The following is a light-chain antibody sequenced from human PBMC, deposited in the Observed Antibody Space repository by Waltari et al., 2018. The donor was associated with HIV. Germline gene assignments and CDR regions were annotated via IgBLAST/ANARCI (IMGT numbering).Light chain of an antibody. CDR3: QQYGSSPLT. Sequence: EIVLTQSPGTMSWSPGEGATLSCRASQSVSSTYLAWYQQKPGQAPRLLIYGASSRATGIPDRFSGSGSGTDFTLTISRLEPEDFAVYYCQQYGSSPLTFGPGTKVDIK. CDR2: GAS. V-gene: IGKV3-20*01. J-gene: IGKJ3*01. CDR1: QSVSSTY.